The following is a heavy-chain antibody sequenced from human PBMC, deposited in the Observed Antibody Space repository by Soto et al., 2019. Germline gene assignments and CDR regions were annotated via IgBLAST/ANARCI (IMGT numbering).Heavy chain of an antibody. V-gene: IGHV3-30*18. D-gene: IGHD5-12*01. CDR3: AKDLGYSGYDSSGWYYYYGMDV. J-gene: IGHJ6*02. Sequence: GGSLRLSCAASGFTFSSYGMHWVRQAPGKGLEWVAVISYDGSNKYYADSVKGRFTISRDNSKNTLYLQMNSLRAEDTAVYYCAKDLGYSGYDSSGWYYYYGMDVWGQGTTVTVSS. CDR2: ISYDGSNK. CDR1: GFTFSSYG.